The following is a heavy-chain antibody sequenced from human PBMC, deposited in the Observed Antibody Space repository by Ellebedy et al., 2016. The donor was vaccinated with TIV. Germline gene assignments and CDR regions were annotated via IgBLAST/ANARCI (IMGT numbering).Heavy chain of an antibody. J-gene: IGHJ4*02. V-gene: IGHV4-31*03. Sequence: MPSETLSLTCTVSGGSVTSGADYWSWLRQHPGEGLEWLGYISYSGRSFYNPSLKSRLTISVDTSMNQFSLKLNSVTAADTAVYYCARHQGSGSYHYWGQGALFTVSS. CDR3: ARHQGSGSYHY. CDR2: ISYSGRS. CDR1: GGSVTSGADY. D-gene: IGHD3-10*01.